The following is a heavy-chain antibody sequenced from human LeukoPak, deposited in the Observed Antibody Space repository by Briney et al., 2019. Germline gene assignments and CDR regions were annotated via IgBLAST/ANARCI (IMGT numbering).Heavy chain of an antibody. Sequence: PGGSLRLSCAASGFTFSSYAVSWVRQAPGKGLEWVSAISGSGGSTYYADSVKGRFTISRDSSKNTLYLQMNSLRAEDTAVYYCAKGSYGDYASWGQGTLVTVSS. J-gene: IGHJ5*02. CDR1: GFTFSSYA. CDR2: ISGSGGST. V-gene: IGHV3-23*01. D-gene: IGHD4-17*01. CDR3: AKGSYGDYAS.